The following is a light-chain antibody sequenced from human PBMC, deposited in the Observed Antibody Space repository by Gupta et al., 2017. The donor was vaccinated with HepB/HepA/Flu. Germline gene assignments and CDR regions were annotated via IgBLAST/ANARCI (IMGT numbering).Light chain of an antibody. CDR1: QDIRKY. J-gene: IGKJ1*01. V-gene: IGKV1-33*01. Sequence: DIQMTQSPSSLSASVGDRVTITCQASQDIRKYLNSHQQKTGKTPKFLISDASNLETGVPSRFSGSGFGTDFTCTISSLQPEDSATYYCQQYDNRPPWTLGQGTKVEIK. CDR2: DAS. CDR3: QQYDNRPPWT.